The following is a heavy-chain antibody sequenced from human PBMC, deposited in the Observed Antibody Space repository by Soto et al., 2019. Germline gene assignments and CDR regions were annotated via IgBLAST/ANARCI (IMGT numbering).Heavy chain of an antibody. J-gene: IGHJ4*02. Sequence: QVQLQQWGAGLLKPSETLSLTCAVYGGAFSGYYWSWIRQPPGKGLEWIGEINHSGSTNYNPSLKSRVTISVDTSKNQISLKLSSVTAADTAVYYCARGLGAAAGYYFDYWGQGTLVTVSS. D-gene: IGHD6-13*01. CDR3: ARGLGAAAGYYFDY. CDR1: GGAFSGYY. CDR2: INHSGST. V-gene: IGHV4-34*01.